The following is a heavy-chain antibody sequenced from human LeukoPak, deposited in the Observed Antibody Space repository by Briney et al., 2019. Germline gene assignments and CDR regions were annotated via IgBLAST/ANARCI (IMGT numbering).Heavy chain of an antibody. J-gene: IGHJ4*02. CDR3: ARDYSSSPWYSDY. CDR1: GGSFSGYY. D-gene: IGHD6-13*01. Sequence: SETLSLTCAVYGGSFSGYYWSWIRQPAGKGLEWIGRIYTSGSTNYNPSLKSRVTMSVDTSKNQFSLKLSSVTAADTAVYYCARDYSSSPWYSDYWGQGTLVTVSS. CDR2: IYTSGST. V-gene: IGHV4-4*07.